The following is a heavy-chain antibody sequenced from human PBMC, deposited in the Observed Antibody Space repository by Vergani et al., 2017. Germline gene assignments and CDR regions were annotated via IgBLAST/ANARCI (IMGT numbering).Heavy chain of an antibody. CDR1: GYTFTGYY. CDR3: ARSTVVTRHDAFDI. J-gene: IGHJ3*02. CDR2: INPNSGGT. D-gene: IGHD4-23*01. Sequence: QVQLVQSGAEVKKPGASVKVSCKASGYTFTGYYMHWVRQAPGQGLEWMGWINPNSGGTNYAQKFQGRVTMTRDTSISTAYMQWSSLKASDTAMYYCARSTVVTRHDAFDIWGQGTMVTVSS. V-gene: IGHV1-2*02.